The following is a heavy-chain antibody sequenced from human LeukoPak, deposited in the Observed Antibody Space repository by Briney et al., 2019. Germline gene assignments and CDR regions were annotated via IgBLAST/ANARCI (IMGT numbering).Heavy chain of an antibody. CDR2: INHSGST. CDR3: ARNKNCNYYFDY. Sequence: PSETLSLTCAVYGGSFSGYYWSWIRQPPGKGLVWIGEINHSGSTNYNPSLKSRVTISVDTSKNQFSLKLSSVTAADTAVYYCARNKNCNYYFDYWGQGTLVTVSS. D-gene: IGHD1-7*01. J-gene: IGHJ4*02. CDR1: GGSFSGYY. V-gene: IGHV4-34*01.